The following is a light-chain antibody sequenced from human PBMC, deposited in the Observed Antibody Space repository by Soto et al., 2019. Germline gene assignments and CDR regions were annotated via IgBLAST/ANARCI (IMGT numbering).Light chain of an antibody. CDR1: QSVSSSY. CDR3: QQYDSSPWT. J-gene: IGKJ1*01. V-gene: IGKV3-20*01. Sequence: VLTQSPGALSLTTGERATLSCRASQSVSSSYLAWYQQKSGQAPRLLIYGTSSRATGVPDRFSGSGSGTDFTLTISRLEPEDFAVYYCQQYDSSPWTFAQGTKVDIK. CDR2: GTS.